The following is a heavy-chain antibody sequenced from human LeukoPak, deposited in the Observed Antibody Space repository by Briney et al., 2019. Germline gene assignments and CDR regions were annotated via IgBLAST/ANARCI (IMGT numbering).Heavy chain of an antibody. CDR1: GFTFSNAW. CDR2: IKSKTDGGTT. V-gene: IGHV3-15*01. J-gene: IGHJ4*02. Sequence: GGSLRLSCAASGFTFSNAWMSWVRQAPGKGLEWVGRIKSKTDGGTTDYAAPVKGRFTISRDDSKNTLYLQMYSLKTEDTAMYYCLYFWSGSSLVDYWGQGTLVTVSS. CDR3: LYFWSGSSLVDY. D-gene: IGHD3-3*01.